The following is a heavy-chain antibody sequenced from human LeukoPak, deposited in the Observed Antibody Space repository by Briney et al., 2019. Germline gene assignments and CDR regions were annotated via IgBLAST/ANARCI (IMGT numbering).Heavy chain of an antibody. CDR2: MFYSGDS. V-gene: IGHV4-59*01. CDR3: ARVRYSFGWLHGPVGFDP. CDR1: GDSISSYN. Sequence: PSETLSLTCTVSGDSISSYNWTWIRQPPGKGLEWIANMFYSGDSSHDPSLKSRITTSLDTYKNQFSLSLSSVTAADTAVYYCARVRYSFGWLHGPVGFDPWGQGTLVSVSS. J-gene: IGHJ5*02. D-gene: IGHD5-12*01.